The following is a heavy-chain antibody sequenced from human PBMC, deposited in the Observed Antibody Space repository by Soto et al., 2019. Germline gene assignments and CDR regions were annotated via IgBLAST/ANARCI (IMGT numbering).Heavy chain of an antibody. CDR2: ISAYNGNT. Sequence: QVQLVQSGAEVKKPGASVKVSCKASGYTFTSYGISWVRQAPGQGLEWMGWISAYNGNTNYAQKLQGRVTMTTDTSTSTAYIELRSLRSDDTAVYYCARDRQPYEGPLLLWFGATDAFDIWGQGTMVTVSS. J-gene: IGHJ3*02. V-gene: IGHV1-18*01. CDR1: GYTFTSYG. CDR3: ARDRQPYEGPLLLWFGATDAFDI. D-gene: IGHD3-10*01.